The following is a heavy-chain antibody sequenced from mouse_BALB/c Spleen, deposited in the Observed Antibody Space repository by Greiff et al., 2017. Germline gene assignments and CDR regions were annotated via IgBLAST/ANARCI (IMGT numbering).Heavy chain of an antibody. CDR2: IWAGGST. Sequence: VKLLESGPGLVAPSQSLSITCTVSGVSLTSYGVHWVRQPPGKGLEWLGVIWAGGSTNYNSALMSRLSISKDNSKSQVFLKMNSLQTDDTAMYYCARDQGDYAMDYWGQGTSVTVSS. J-gene: IGHJ4*01. CDR1: GVSLTSYG. CDR3: ARDQGDYAMDY. V-gene: IGHV2-9*02.